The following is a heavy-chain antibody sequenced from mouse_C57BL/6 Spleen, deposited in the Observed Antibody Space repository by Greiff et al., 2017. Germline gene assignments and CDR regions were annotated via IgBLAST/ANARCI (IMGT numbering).Heavy chain of an antibody. D-gene: IGHD1-1*01. V-gene: IGHV1-80*01. CDR2: IYPGDGDT. CDR1: GYAFSSYW. J-gene: IGHJ2*01. CDR3: ARKGYYGSSPFDY. Sequence: QVHVKQSGAELVKPGASVKISCKASGYAFSSYWMNWVKQRPGKGLEWIGQIYPGDGDTNYNGKFKGKATLTADKSSSTAYMQLSSLTSEDSAVYFCARKGYYGSSPFDYWGQGTTLTVSS.